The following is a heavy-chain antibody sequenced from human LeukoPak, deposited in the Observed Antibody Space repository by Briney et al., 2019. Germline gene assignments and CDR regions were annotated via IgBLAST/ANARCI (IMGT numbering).Heavy chain of an antibody. CDR3: ARGGSYLAY. D-gene: IGHD1-26*01. Sequence: GGSLRLSCAASGFTFSSYGMHWVRQAPGKGLEWVAVISYDGSNKYYADSVKGRFTISRDNPKNTLYLQMNSLRAEDTAVYYCARGGSYLAYWGQGTLVTVSS. CDR1: GFTFSSYG. CDR2: ISYDGSNK. J-gene: IGHJ4*02. V-gene: IGHV3-30*03.